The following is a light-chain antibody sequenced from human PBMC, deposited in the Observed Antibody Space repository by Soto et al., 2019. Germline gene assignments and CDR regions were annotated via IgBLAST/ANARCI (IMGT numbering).Light chain of an antibody. Sequence: QSVLTQPPSVSGAPGQRVTISCAGGSSSIGAGYDVHWYQQLPGTAPKLLIYGNFNRPSGVPDRFSGSKSATSASLAISGVQSEDEAVYYCAAWDDSLRGPVFGGGTKLTVL. CDR2: GNF. V-gene: IGLV1-40*01. CDR3: AAWDDSLRGPV. CDR1: SSSIGAGYD. J-gene: IGLJ2*01.